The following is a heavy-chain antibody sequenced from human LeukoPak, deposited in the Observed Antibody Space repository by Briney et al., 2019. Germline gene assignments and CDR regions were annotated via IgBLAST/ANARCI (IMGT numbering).Heavy chain of an antibody. CDR1: GFTFSTYS. CDR2: ISGSGGST. J-gene: IGHJ4*02. D-gene: IGHD3-10*01. Sequence: GGSLRLSCAASGFTFSTYSMNWVRQAPGKGLEWVSAISGSGGSTYYADSVKGRFTISRDNSKNTLYLQMNSLRAEDTAVYYCAKTPFKVRGVIEDYPFDYWGQGTLVTVSS. V-gene: IGHV3-23*01. CDR3: AKTPFKVRGVIEDYPFDY.